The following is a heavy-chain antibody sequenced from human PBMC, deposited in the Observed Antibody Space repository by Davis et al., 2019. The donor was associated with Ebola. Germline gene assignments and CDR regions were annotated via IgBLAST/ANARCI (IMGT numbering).Heavy chain of an antibody. CDR2: MYYSGST. V-gene: IGHV4-39*01. Sequence: MPSETLSLTCTVSGGSISNRNYYWGWIRQPPGKGLEWIGRMYYSGSTYYNPSLKSRVTISVDTPKNQFSLKVSSVTASDTAVYYCARTVVGVPGAILYVNAFDIWGQGTMVTVSS. D-gene: IGHD2-2*02. CDR1: GGSISNRNYY. J-gene: IGHJ3*02. CDR3: ARTVVGVPGAILYVNAFDI.